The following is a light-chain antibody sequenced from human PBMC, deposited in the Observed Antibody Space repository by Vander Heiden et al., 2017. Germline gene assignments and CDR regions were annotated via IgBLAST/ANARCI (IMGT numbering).Light chain of an antibody. V-gene: IGKV4-1*01. CDR2: WAS. CDR3: QQYYSTPLLT. Sequence: DIVMTQSPDSLAVSLGERATINCNSSQSVLYSSNNKNYLAWYQQKPGQPPKLLIYWASTRESGVPDRFSGSGSGTDFTLTISSLQAEDVAVYYCQQYYSTPLLTFGGGTKVEIK. J-gene: IGKJ4*01. CDR1: QSVLYSSNNKNY.